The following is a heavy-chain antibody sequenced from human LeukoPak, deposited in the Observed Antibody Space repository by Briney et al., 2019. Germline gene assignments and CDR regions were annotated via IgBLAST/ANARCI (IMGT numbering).Heavy chain of an antibody. CDR1: GFTVDSNY. CDR2: IYTGGNT. CDR3: ARGDDSGYYDYFDY. V-gene: IGHV3-53*01. J-gene: IGHJ4*02. D-gene: IGHD3-22*01. Sequence: EGSLRLSCAASGFTVDSNYLSWVRQAPGKGLEWVSTIYTGGNTYYAASVKGRFTISRDFSKNTVFLHMNSLRAEDTAMYYCARGDDSGYYDYFDYWGQGALVTVSS.